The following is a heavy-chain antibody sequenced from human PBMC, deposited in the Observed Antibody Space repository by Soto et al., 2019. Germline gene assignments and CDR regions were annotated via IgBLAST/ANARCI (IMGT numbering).Heavy chain of an antibody. CDR2: ISGSGGST. CDR1: GFTCSSYA. J-gene: IGHJ4*02. CDR3: ASRTSGWYFDY. Sequence: EVQLLESGGGLVQPGGSLRLSCTASGFTCSSYARNWVRQAPGKGLEWVSVISGSGGSTYYADSVKGRFTISRDNSKNKLDLQMNSLRAEDTAGYCFASRTSGWYFDYWGEGTLVTFSS. D-gene: IGHD6-19*01. V-gene: IGHV3-23*01.